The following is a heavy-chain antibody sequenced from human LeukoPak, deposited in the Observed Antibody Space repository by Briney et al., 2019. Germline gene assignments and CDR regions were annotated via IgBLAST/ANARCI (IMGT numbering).Heavy chain of an antibody. Sequence: TSETLSLTCAVYGGSFSGYYWSWIRQPPGKGLEWIGEINNSGSTNYNPSLKSRVTISVDTSKNQFSLKLSSVTAADTAVYYCARRGRLWFGELLRGDFDYWGQGTLVTVSS. CDR1: GGSFSGYY. D-gene: IGHD3-10*01. CDR2: INNSGST. J-gene: IGHJ4*02. CDR3: ARRGRLWFGELLRGDFDY. V-gene: IGHV4-34*01.